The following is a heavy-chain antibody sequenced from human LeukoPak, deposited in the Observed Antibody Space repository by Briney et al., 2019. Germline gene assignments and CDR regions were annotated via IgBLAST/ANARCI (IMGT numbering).Heavy chain of an antibody. V-gene: IGHV3-7*01. CDR1: GFTFSTYW. D-gene: IGHD1-26*01. CDR3: ARDFGGTYPNLDY. Sequence: LPGGSLILSCAASGFTFSTYWMSWVRQAPGKGLEWVANTKEDGGEKYYVDSVKGRFTISRDNAENSLYLQMNSLRAEDTAVYYCARDFGGTYPNLDYWGQGTLVTVSS. CDR2: TKEDGGEK. J-gene: IGHJ4*02.